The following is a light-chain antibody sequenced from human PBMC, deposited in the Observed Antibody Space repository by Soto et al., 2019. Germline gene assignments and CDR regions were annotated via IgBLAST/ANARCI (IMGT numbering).Light chain of an antibody. CDR1: QSVSSY. CDR3: QQRSNWPRT. J-gene: IGKJ5*01. CDR2: DAS. V-gene: IGKV3-11*01. Sequence: EIVLTQSPATLSLSPGERATLSCRASQSVSSYLAWYQQKPGQAHRLLIYDASNRATGIPARFSGSGSGTDFTLTIRSLEPEDFAVYYCQQRSNWPRTFGQGTRLENK.